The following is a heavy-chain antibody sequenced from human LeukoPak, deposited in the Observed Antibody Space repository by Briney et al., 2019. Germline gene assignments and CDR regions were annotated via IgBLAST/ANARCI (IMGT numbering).Heavy chain of an antibody. CDR3: AKEKRYYYGSGSYLWFDP. CDR2: INPNSGGT. J-gene: IGHJ5*02. D-gene: IGHD3-10*01. V-gene: IGHV1-2*02. Sequence: ASVKVSCKASGYTFTGYFMHWVRQAPGQGLEWMGWINPNSGGTNYAQKFQGRVTMTGDTSISTAYMDLSSLRSDDTAVYYCAKEKRYYYGSGSYLWFDPWGQGTLVTVSS. CDR1: GYTFTGYF.